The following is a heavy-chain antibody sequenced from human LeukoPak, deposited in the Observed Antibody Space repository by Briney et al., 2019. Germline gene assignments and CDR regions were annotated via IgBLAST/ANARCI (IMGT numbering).Heavy chain of an antibody. J-gene: IGHJ4*02. D-gene: IGHD4-23*01. CDR1: GFTVSSNY. CDR3: ASPDYASTSPHFDY. CDR2: IYSGGST. V-gene: IGHV3-66*01. Sequence: GGSLRLSCAASGFTVSSNYMTWVRQAPGKGLEWVSLIYSGGSTYYADSLKGRFTISRDNSKNTLYLQMNSLRAEDTAVYYCASPDYASTSPHFDYGGQGTLVTVCS.